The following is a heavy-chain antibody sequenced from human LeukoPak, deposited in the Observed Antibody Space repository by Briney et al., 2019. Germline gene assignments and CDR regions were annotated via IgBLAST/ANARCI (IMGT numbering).Heavy chain of an antibody. CDR2: ISKDESNK. CDR1: GFSFSTFG. V-gene: IGHV3-30*18. J-gene: IGHJ4*02. Sequence: PGGSLRLSCAASGFSFSTFGMHWVRQTPGKGLEWVSHISKDESNKYYADSVGGRFTISRDSSTNTLFLQMNNLRIEDTAVYHCAKDTPVLDYWGQGTLVTVSS. D-gene: IGHD2-15*01. CDR3: AKDTPVLDY.